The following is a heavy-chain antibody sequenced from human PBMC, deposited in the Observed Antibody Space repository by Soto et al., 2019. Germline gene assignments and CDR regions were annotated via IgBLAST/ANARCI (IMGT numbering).Heavy chain of an antibody. CDR3: AKAIVKHSSGLFDRIDY. Sequence: SLRVWYGASGFNCDDLARHWVRRPPGKGLEWVSSIAWNSGNIDYADSVKGRFTISRDNAKSSLYLQMDSLKPEDTAFYYCAKAIVKHSSGLFDRIDYWGLRTLVTVSS. D-gene: IGHD6-19*01. J-gene: IGHJ4*02. CDR1: GFNCDDLA. CDR2: IAWNSGNI. V-gene: IGHV3-9*01.